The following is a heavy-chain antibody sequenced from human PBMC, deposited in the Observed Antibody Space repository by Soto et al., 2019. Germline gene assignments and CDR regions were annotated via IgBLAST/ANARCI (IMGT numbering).Heavy chain of an antibody. Sequence: SETLSLTCTVSGYSISSGYYWGWIRQPPGKGLEWIGSIYHSGSTYSNPSLKSRVTISVDTSKNQFSLKLSSVTAADTAVYYCARDASEYYFDYWGQGTLVTVSS. CDR1: GYSISSGYY. V-gene: IGHV4-38-2*02. CDR2: IYHSGST. CDR3: ARDASEYYFDY. J-gene: IGHJ4*02.